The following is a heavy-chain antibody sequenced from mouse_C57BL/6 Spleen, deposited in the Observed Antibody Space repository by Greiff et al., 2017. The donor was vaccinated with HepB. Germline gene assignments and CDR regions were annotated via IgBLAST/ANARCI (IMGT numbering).Heavy chain of an antibody. CDR3: AYYGNYGAMDY. CDR1: GYSFTSYY. CDR2: IYPGSGNT. J-gene: IGHJ4*01. V-gene: IGHV1-66*01. D-gene: IGHD2-1*01. Sequence: QVQLKESGPELVKPGASVKISCKASGYSFTSYYIHWVKQRPGQGLEWIGWIYPGSGNTKYNEKFKGKATLTADTSSSTAYMQLSSLTSEDSAVYYCAYYGNYGAMDYWGQGTSVTVSS.